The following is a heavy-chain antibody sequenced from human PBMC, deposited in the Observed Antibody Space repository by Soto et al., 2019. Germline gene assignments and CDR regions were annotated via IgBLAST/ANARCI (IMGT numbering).Heavy chain of an antibody. CDR2: IKSKTDGGTT. CDR3: TTGGSWIQLWALDY. CDR1: GFTFSNAW. V-gene: IGHV3-15*07. D-gene: IGHD5-18*01. Sequence: PGGSLSLSCAASGFTFSNAWMNWVRQAPGKGLEWVGRIKSKTDGGTTDYAAPVKGRFTISRDDSKNTLYLQMNSLKTEDTAVYYCTTGGSWIQLWALDYWGQGTLVTVSS. J-gene: IGHJ4*02.